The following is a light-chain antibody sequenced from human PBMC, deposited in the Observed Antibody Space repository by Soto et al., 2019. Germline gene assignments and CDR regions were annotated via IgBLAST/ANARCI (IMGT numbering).Light chain of an antibody. V-gene: IGLV2-23*01. CDR2: EGS. CDR1: SSDVGSYNL. Sequence: QSVLTQPASVSGSPGQSITISCTGTSSDVGSYNLVSWYQQHPGKAPKLMIYEGSKRPSGVSNRFSGSKSGNTASLTISGLQAEDEADYYCCSYAGSSVLGTGTKAPS. CDR3: CSYAGSSV. J-gene: IGLJ1*01.